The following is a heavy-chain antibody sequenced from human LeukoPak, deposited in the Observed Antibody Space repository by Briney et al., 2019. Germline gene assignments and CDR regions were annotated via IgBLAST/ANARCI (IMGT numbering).Heavy chain of an antibody. CDR3: ARAGPAAGIDY. Sequence: GGSLRLSCAASGCTVSSNYMSWVRQAPGKGLEWVSVIYSGGSTYYADSVRGRLTISRDNSKNTLYLQMNSLRAEDTAVYYCARAGPAAGIDYWGQGTLVTVSS. CDR2: IYSGGST. V-gene: IGHV3-53*01. D-gene: IGHD6-13*01. J-gene: IGHJ4*02. CDR1: GCTVSSNY.